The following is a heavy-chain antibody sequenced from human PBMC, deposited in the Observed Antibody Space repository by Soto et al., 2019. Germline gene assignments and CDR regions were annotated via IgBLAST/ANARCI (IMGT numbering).Heavy chain of an antibody. J-gene: IGHJ4*02. Sequence: SETLSLTCTVSGGSISSSSYYWGWIRQPPGKGLEWIGSIYYSGSTYYNPSLKSRVTISVDTSKNQFSLKLSSVTAADTAVYYCARHLEAGDNPSFNYWGQGTLVTVSS. V-gene: IGHV4-39*01. CDR2: IYYSGST. CDR1: GGSISSSSYY. CDR3: ARHLEAGDNPSFNY. D-gene: IGHD7-27*01.